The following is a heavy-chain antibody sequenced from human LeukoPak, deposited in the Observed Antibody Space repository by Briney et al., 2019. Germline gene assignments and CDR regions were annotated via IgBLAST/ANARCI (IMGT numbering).Heavy chain of an antibody. CDR2: ISGSGGST. D-gene: IGHD1-26*01. J-gene: IGHJ4*02. Sequence: GGSLRLSCAASGFTFRSHDMSWVRQAPGKGLEWVSAISGSGGSTYYADSVKGRFTISRDNSKNTLYLQMNSLRAEDTAVYYCARAVGATSPTIDYWGQGTLVTVSS. CDR3: ARAVGATSPTIDY. CDR1: GFTFRSHD. V-gene: IGHV3-23*01.